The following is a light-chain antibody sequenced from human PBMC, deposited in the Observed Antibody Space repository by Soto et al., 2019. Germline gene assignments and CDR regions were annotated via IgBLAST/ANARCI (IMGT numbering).Light chain of an antibody. J-gene: IGKJ2*01. V-gene: IGKV1-5*03. CDR2: KAS. CDR3: QQYDNLPYT. CDR1: QSISVW. Sequence: DIQMTQSPSTLSASVGDRVTITCRASQSISVWLAWYQQKPGKAPKLLIYKASNLESGVPSRFSGSGSGTDFTFTISSLQPEDIATYYCQQYDNLPYTFGQGTKLEIK.